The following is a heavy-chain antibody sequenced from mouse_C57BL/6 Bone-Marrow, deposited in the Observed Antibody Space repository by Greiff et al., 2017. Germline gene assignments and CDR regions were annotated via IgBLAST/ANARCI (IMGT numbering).Heavy chain of an antibody. CDR1: GYTFTSYW. CDR2: INPSSGYT. V-gene: IGHV1-7*01. CDR3: ASLGDYFDY. D-gene: IGHD3-3*01. J-gene: IGHJ2*01. Sequence: QVQLKESGAELAKPGASVKLSCKASGYTFTSYWMHWVKQRPGQGLEWIGYINPSSGYTKYNQKFKDKATLTAAKSSSTAYMQLSSLTYEDSAVYYCASLGDYFDYWGQGTTLAVSS.